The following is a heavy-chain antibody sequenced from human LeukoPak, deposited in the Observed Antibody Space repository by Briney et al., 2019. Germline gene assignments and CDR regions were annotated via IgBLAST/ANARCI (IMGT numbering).Heavy chain of an antibody. V-gene: IGHV3-9*01. D-gene: IGHD3-22*01. CDR1: GFTFDDYA. Sequence: GRSLRLSCAASGFTFDDYAMHWVRQAPGKGLEWVSGISWNSGSIGYADSVKGRFTISRDNAKNPLYLQMNSLRAEDTALYYCAKVGYDSSGYYLFDYWGQGTLVTVSS. CDR2: ISWNSGSI. CDR3: AKVGYDSSGYYLFDY. J-gene: IGHJ4*02.